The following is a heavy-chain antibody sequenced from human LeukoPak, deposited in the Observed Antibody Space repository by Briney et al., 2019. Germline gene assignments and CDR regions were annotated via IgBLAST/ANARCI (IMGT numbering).Heavy chain of an antibody. V-gene: IGHV4-59*02. Sequence: SETLSLTCSVSGASVSPSYWSWLRQPPGRGLEWIGYIYNSGTTNYNTSLASRVTISLDTSKNQFSLRLSSVSAVDTAVYYCARGPPDRADIWGQGTMVTVSS. D-gene: IGHD3-16*02. J-gene: IGHJ3*02. CDR2: IYNSGTT. CDR3: ARGPPDRADI. CDR1: GASVSPSY.